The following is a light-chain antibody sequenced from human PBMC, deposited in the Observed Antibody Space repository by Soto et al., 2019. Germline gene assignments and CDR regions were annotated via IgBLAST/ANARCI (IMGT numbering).Light chain of an antibody. CDR1: SSDVGAYIF. Sequence: QSALTQPASVSGSPGQSITISCTGTSSDVGAYIFVSWYQQYPGKAPKLMIYDFTNRPSGVSNRFSGSKAGNTASLTISGLQAEDEADYYCVSFTTSKSYVFGTGTKVTVL. V-gene: IGLV2-14*01. CDR2: DFT. CDR3: VSFTTSKSYV. J-gene: IGLJ1*01.